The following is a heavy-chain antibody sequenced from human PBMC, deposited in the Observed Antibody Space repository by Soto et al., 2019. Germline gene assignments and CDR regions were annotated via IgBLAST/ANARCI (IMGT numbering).Heavy chain of an antibody. CDR2: ISDSGGTT. V-gene: IGHV3-23*01. Sequence: GGSLRLSCVASGITVSNAWMNWVRQGPGKGLEWVSSISDSGGTTYYADSVKGRFTISRDNSKNTLYLQMNSLRAEDTAIYYCARILYYSRRDGLDVWGQGTTVTVFS. CDR3: ARILYYSRRDGLDV. CDR1: GITVSNAW. D-gene: IGHD2-8*01. J-gene: IGHJ6*02.